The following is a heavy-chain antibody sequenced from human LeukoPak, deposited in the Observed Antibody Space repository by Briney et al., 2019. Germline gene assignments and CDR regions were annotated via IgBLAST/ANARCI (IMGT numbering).Heavy chain of an antibody. V-gene: IGHV2-5*01. CDR3: AQLHYYGSSGGNWFDP. CDR1: GFSLSTSRVG. D-gene: IGHD3-22*01. J-gene: IGHJ5*02. Sequence: SGPTLVKPTQTLTLTCTFSGFSLSTSRVGVGWIRQPPGKALEWHALPYLNEDKRYSPSLKSRLTITKDPSKNQVVLTMTNMDPVDTATYYCAQLHYYGSSGGNWFDPWGQGTLVTVSS. CDR2: PYLNEDK.